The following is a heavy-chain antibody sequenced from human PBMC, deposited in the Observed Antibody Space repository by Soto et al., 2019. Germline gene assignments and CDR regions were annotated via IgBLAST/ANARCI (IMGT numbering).Heavy chain of an antibody. CDR1: GFTFSSYG. J-gene: IGHJ1*01. CDR2: IWYDGSNK. D-gene: IGHD3-22*01. CDR3: ARDGGSSGYYGLLYFQH. Sequence: GGSLRLSCAASGFTFSSYGMHWVRQAPGKGLEWVAVIWYDGSNKYYADSVKGRFTISRDNSKNTLYLQMNSLRAEDTAVYYCARDGGSSGYYGLLYFQHWGQGTLVTVSS. V-gene: IGHV3-33*01.